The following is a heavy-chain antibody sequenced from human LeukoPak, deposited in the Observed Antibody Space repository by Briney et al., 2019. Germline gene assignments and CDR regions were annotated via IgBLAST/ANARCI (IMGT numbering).Heavy chain of an antibody. CDR2: ISGSDGST. CDR3: ARDATTEPGTVHMDV. CDR1: GFTFSNYA. Sequence: PGGSLRLSCAASGFTFSNYAMSWVRQAPGKGLEWVSAISGSDGSTNYADSVKGRFTISRDNAKNSLYLQMNSLRAEDTALYFCARDATTEPGTVHMDVWGKGTTVTISS. D-gene: IGHD6-13*01. V-gene: IGHV3-23*01. J-gene: IGHJ6*03.